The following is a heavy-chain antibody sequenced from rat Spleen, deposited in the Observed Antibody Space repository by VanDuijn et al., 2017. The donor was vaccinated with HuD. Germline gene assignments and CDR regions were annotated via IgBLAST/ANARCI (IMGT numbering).Heavy chain of an antibody. CDR1: GFIFSNYY. CDR2: ISSGGGGT. V-gene: IGHV5-25*01. Sequence: EVQLVESDGGLVQPGRSMKLSCAASGFIFSNYYMVWVRQAPGRGLEWVASISSGGGGTYYPDSVKGRFTISRDNAKSTLYLQMDSLRSEDTATYYCARHLVYGGNLYYFDHWGQGVMVTVSS. J-gene: IGHJ2*01. D-gene: IGHD1-11*01. CDR3: ARHLVYGGNLYYFDH.